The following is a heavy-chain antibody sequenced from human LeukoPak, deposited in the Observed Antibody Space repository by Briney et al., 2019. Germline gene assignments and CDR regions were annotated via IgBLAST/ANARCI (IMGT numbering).Heavy chain of an antibody. D-gene: IGHD4-11*01. Sequence: PGGSLRLSCVVSGINFADYAMHWVRQAPGKGLEWVSGIGAGGTFTYYADSVKGRFTISRDNSRNTLYLQMNSLRADDTAVYYCAKGLDYTTYGYYFDYWGQGALVTVSS. V-gene: IGHV3-23*01. J-gene: IGHJ4*02. CDR1: GINFADYA. CDR3: AKGLDYTTYGYYFDY. CDR2: IGAGGTFT.